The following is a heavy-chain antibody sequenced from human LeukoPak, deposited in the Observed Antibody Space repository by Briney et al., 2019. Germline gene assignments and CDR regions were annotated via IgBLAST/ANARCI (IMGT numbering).Heavy chain of an antibody. CDR3: AKNNYHYDILTGLDY. D-gene: IGHD3-9*01. Sequence: GGSLRLSCAASGFTFSSYGMHWVRQAPGKGLEWVAFIRYDGSNKYYADSVKGRFTISRDNSKNTLYLQMNSLRAEDTAVYYCAKNNYHYDILTGLDYWGQGTLVTVSS. CDR2: IRYDGSNK. CDR1: GFTFSSYG. V-gene: IGHV3-30*02. J-gene: IGHJ4*02.